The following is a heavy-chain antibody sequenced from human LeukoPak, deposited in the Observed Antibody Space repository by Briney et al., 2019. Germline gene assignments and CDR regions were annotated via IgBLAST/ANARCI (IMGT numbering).Heavy chain of an antibody. J-gene: IGHJ6*03. CDR2: ISSSGTT. V-gene: IGHV4-61*02. CDR1: GASINSGTYY. CDR3: ARVEAARPYSFPYYYYYYYMDV. Sequence: PSETLSLTCTVSGASINSGTYYWSWIRQPAGKTPEWIGRISSSGTTNYNPSLKSRVTISVDTSKNQFSLKLSSVTAADTAVYYCARVEAARPYSFPYYYYYYYMDVWGKGTTVTVSS. D-gene: IGHD6-6*01.